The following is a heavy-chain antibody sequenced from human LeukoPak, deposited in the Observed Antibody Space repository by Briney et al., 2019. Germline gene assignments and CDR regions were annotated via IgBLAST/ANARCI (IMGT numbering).Heavy chain of an antibody. J-gene: IGHJ6*03. CDR2: ISYDGRNQ. CDR3: AKVDYTVNYMDV. D-gene: IGHD2-2*02. CDR1: GFTFSSYP. V-gene: IGHV3-30*04. Sequence: PGGSLRLSCAASGFTFSSYPMNWVRQAPGKGLEWVAIISYDGRNQHYADSVKGRFTIARDDSENTLYLQMNSLRAEDTAVYYCAKVDYTVNYMDVWGKGTTVTVSS.